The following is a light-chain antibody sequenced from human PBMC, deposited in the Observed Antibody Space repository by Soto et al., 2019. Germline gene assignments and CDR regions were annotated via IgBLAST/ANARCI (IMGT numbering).Light chain of an antibody. CDR2: KAY. J-gene: IGKJ1*01. Sequence: DIQMTQYPSTLSASVGDRVTITCRASQSISCWLAWYQQKPGKAPKLLIYKAYRLESGVPSRFSGSGCGTEFTLTISSLQPDDFATYYCQQYNSYPWTFGQGTKVEIK. CDR1: QSISCW. CDR3: QQYNSYPWT. V-gene: IGKV1-5*03.